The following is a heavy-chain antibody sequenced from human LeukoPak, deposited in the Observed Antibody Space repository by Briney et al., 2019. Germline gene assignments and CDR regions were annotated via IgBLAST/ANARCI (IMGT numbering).Heavy chain of an antibody. Sequence: SETLSHTCTVSGGSFSSSSYYWGWIRQPPGKGLEWIGSMYYSGSTYYNASLRSRVTISVDTSKNQFSLKLSSVTAADTAVYYCARHFDRDGYKSNAFDIWGQGTMVTVSS. CDR3: ARHFDRDGYKSNAFDI. J-gene: IGHJ3*02. V-gene: IGHV4-39*01. CDR2: MYYSGST. CDR1: GGSFSSSSYY. D-gene: IGHD5-24*01.